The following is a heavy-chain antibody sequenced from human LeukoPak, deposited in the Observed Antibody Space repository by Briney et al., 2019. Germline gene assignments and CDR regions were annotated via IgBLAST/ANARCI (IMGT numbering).Heavy chain of an antibody. CDR1: GYTFTSYG. CDR3: ARAGRGVPKGWYFDL. D-gene: IGHD3-10*01. J-gene: IGHJ2*01. Sequence: ASVKVCCKASGYTFTSYGISWVRQAPGQGLEWMGWISAYNGNTNYAQKLQGRVTMTTDTSTSTAYMELRSLRSDDTAVYYCARAGRGVPKGWYFDLWGRGTLVTVSS. CDR2: ISAYNGNT. V-gene: IGHV1-18*01.